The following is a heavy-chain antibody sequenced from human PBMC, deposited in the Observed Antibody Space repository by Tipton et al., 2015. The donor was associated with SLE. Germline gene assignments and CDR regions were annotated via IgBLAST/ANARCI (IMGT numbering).Heavy chain of an antibody. CDR2: IYHSGST. CDR1: GYSISSGYY. D-gene: IGHD4-17*01. J-gene: IGHJ4*02. Sequence: TLSLTCTVSGYSISSGYYWGWIRQPPGKGLEWIGSIYHSGSTYYNPSLKSRVTISVDTSKNQFSLKLSSVTAADTAVYYCARAQHGDYADYWGQGTLVTVSS. CDR3: ARAQHGDYADY. V-gene: IGHV4-38-2*02.